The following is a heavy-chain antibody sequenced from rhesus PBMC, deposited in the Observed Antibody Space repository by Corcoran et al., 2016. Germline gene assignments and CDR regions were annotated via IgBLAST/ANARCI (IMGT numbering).Heavy chain of an antibody. Sequence: QVQLQESGPGLVKPSEILSLTCAVSGYSISSGYYWGWIRQPPGKGLEYFGSISCSSWMTYYNPSLKSRVTISKDTSKKQLSLKLSSVTAADTAVYYCARRGAGPFFDYWGQGVLVTVSS. D-gene: IGHD6-13*01. V-gene: IGHV4-99*01. CDR1: GYSISSGYY. CDR2: ISCSSWMT. CDR3: ARRGAGPFFDY. J-gene: IGHJ4*01.